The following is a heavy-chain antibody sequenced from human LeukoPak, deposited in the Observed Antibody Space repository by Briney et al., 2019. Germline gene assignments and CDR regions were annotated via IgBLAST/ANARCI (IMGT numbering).Heavy chain of an antibody. D-gene: IGHD5-12*01. CDR3: ARGGPWLRANWFDP. J-gene: IGHJ5*02. CDR1: GGSISSGGYY. Sequence: PSETLSLTCTVSGGSISSGGYYWSWIRQHPGEGLEWIGYIYYSGSTNYSPSLKSRVTISVDTSKNQFSLKLSSVTAADTAVYYCARGGPWLRANWFDPWGQGTLVTVSS. CDR2: IYYSGST. V-gene: IGHV4-61*08.